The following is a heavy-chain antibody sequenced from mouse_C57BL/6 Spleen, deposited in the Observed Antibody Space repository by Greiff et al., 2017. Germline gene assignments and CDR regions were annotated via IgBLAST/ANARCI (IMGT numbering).Heavy chain of an antibody. J-gene: IGHJ2*01. D-gene: IGHD1-1*01. CDR1: GYSITSGYY. CDR2: ISYDGIN. Sequence: VQLQQSGPGLVKPSQSLSLTCSVSGYSITSGYYWNWIRQVPGNKLEWMGYISYDGINNYNPSLKNRISINRNTSKNQFFLKLNSETTEDTATYYCACEDYYGSHFDYWGQGTTLTVAS. CDR3: ACEDYYGSHFDY. V-gene: IGHV3-6*01.